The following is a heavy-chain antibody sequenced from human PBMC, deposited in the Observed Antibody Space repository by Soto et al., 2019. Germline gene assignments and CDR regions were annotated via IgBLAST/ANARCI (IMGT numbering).Heavy chain of an antibody. Sequence: SETLSPTCDVSGASISSSHWWCWLRQPPGKGLEWIGEVYHSGSANYDPSLKSRVTMSVDKSKNQFSLRLSSVTAADTALYYCARIAVVPAALDPWGQGTLVTVSS. CDR2: VYHSGSA. V-gene: IGHV4-4*02. CDR3: ARIAVVPAALDP. CDR1: GASISSSHW. J-gene: IGHJ5*02. D-gene: IGHD2-2*01.